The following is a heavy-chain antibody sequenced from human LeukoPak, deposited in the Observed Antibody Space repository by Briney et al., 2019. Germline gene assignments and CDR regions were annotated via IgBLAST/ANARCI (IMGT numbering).Heavy chain of an antibody. Sequence: SETLSLTCAVYGGSFSGYYWSWIRQPPGKGLEWIGEINHSGSTNYNPSLKSRVTISVDTSKNQFSLKLSSVTAADTAVYYCARGVGMEWLLWRGYFDYWGQGTLVTVSS. CDR2: INHSGST. CDR1: GGSFSGYY. D-gene: IGHD3-3*01. V-gene: IGHV4-34*01. J-gene: IGHJ4*02. CDR3: ARGVGMEWLLWRGYFDY.